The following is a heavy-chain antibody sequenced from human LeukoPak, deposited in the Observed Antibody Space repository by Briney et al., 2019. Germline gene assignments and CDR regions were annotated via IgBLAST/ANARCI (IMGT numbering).Heavy chain of an antibody. D-gene: IGHD6-6*01. Sequence: ETLSLTCAVSGGSIRGYYWSWVRQSPGKGLEWIGDINQNEGTDYNPSLKSRVTISIDSSKNQISLNVTAATAAHTAMYYCARGRTRLSWLDPWGQGTLVTVSS. V-gene: IGHV4-34*01. J-gene: IGHJ5*02. CDR1: GGSIRGYY. CDR3: ARGRTRLSWLDP. CDR2: INQNEGT.